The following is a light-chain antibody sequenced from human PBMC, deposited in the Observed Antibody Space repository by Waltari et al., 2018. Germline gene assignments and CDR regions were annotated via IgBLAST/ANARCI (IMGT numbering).Light chain of an antibody. CDR1: QSVSSSY. CDR3: QQYGSSPAIT. Sequence: EIVLTQSAGTLSLSPGERATLPCRAGQSVSSSYLALYQQNTGQAPRLLIYGASSRATGISDRFRGSGTGTDFTLTISRREPEDFAVYYYQQYGSSPAITFGQGTRLEIK. J-gene: IGKJ5*01. V-gene: IGKV3-20*01. CDR2: GAS.